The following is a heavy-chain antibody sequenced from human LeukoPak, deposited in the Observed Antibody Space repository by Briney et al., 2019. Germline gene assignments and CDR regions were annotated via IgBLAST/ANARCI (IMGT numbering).Heavy chain of an antibody. V-gene: IGHV4-59*08. Sequence: PSETLSLTCTVSGGSISSYYWSWIRQPPGKGLEWIGYIYYGGSTNYNPSLKSRVTISVDTSKNQFSLKLSSVTAADTAVYYCARQNIAAVDYWGQGTLVNVSS. CDR2: IYYGGST. CDR3: ARQNIAAVDY. CDR1: GGSISSYY. J-gene: IGHJ4*02. D-gene: IGHD6-13*01.